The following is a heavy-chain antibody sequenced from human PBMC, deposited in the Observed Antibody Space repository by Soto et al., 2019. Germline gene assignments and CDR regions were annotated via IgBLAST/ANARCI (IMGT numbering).Heavy chain of an antibody. Sequence: SGPTLVNPTQTLTLTCTFSGFSLSTSGVGVGWSRQPPGKALEWLALIYWDDDERYSPSLKNRLTITKDTSKNQVVLTMTNMDPVDTATYYCAHSIAPRIFRHWGQGTLVTAPQ. V-gene: IGHV2-5*02. CDR3: AHSIAPRIFRH. CDR1: GFSLSTSGVG. CDR2: IYWDDDE. J-gene: IGHJ1*01. D-gene: IGHD2-15*01.